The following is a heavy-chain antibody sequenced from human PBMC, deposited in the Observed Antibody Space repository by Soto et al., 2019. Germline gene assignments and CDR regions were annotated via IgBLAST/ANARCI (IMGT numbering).Heavy chain of an antibody. CDR2: IMPIFRTP. V-gene: IGHV1-69*13. Sequence: SVKVSCKASGGTFRNSAISWVRQAPGQGLEWMGGIMPIFRTPDYAQKFQGRVTISADESTSTAYMELSGLRSDDTAVYFCARDNDRPQLGANYYYLLDVWGHGTTVTVSS. CDR3: ARDNDRPQLGANYYYLLDV. CDR1: GGTFRNSA. D-gene: IGHD1-1*01. J-gene: IGHJ6*02.